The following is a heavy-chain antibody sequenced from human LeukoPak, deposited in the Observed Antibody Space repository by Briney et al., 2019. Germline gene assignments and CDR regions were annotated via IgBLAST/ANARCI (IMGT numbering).Heavy chain of an antibody. CDR3: ARGGMIRGVTYYYYGMDV. Sequence: SETLSLTCTVYGGSSSGYYWSWIRQPPGKGLDWIGEINHSGSTNYNPSLKSRVTISVDTSKNQFSLKLSSVTAADTAVYYCARGGMIRGVTYYYYGMDVWGKGTTVTVSS. J-gene: IGHJ6*04. CDR1: GGSSSGYY. V-gene: IGHV4-34*01. CDR2: INHSGST. D-gene: IGHD3-10*01.